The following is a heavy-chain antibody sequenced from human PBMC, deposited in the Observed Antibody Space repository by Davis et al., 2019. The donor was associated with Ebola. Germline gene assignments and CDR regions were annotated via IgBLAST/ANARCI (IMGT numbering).Heavy chain of an antibody. CDR2: ISAYNGNT. Sequence: ASVKVSCKASGGTFSSYAISWVRQAPGQGLEWMGWISAYNGNTNYAQKFQGRVTMTEDTSTDTAYMDLARLTSDDTAIYFCTMGGITGGFDYWGQGTLITVSS. CDR1: GGTFSSYA. J-gene: IGHJ4*02. CDR3: TMGGITGGFDY. V-gene: IGHV1-18*01. D-gene: IGHD3-16*01.